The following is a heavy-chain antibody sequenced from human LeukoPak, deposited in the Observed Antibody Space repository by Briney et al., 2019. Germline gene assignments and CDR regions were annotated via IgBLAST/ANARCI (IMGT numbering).Heavy chain of an antibody. Sequence: PSETLSLTCTVSGGSISSYYWSWIRQPPGKGLEGIGYIYYSGSTNYNPSLKSRVTISVDTSKNQFSLKLSSVTAADTAVYYCARVRRIVGATLDYWGQGTLVTVSS. V-gene: IGHV4-59*01. J-gene: IGHJ4*02. CDR2: IYYSGST. D-gene: IGHD1-26*01. CDR3: ARVRRIVGATLDY. CDR1: GGSISSYY.